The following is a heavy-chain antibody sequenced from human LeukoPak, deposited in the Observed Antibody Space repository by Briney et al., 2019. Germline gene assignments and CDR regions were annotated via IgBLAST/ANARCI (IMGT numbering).Heavy chain of an antibody. CDR2: ISSSGANT. J-gene: IGHJ4*02. CDR3: ARDTRGYRGGDCYLDQ. Sequence: GGSLRLSCAASGFGFNDAAMTWVRQAPGKGLEWVSLISSSGANTYYADSVKGRFTISRDNSKNTLFLQMNSLRAEDTAVYYCARDTRGYRGGDCYLDQWGQGTLVTVSS. CDR1: GFGFNDAA. V-gene: IGHV3-23*01. D-gene: IGHD2-21*02.